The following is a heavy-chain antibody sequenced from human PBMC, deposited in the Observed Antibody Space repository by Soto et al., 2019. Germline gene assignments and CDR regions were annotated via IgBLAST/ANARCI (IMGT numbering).Heavy chain of an antibody. CDR2: IYHSGNT. CDR1: GGSISSDNW. J-gene: IGHJ4*02. Sequence: QVHLQESGPGLVRPSGTLSLTCAFSGGSISSDNWWSWVRQPPGKGLEWIGEIYHSGNTNYNPSLKGRVTISVDKSKNQLSLKVTSVTAADTALYYCARVSASSMRRGVVINRGQGTLVTVSA. V-gene: IGHV4-4*02. CDR3: ARVSASSMRRGVVIN. D-gene: IGHD3-10*01.